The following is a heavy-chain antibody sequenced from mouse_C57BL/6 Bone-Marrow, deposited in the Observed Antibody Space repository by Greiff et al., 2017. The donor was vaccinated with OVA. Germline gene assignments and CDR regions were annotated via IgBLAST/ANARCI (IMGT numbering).Heavy chain of an antibody. Sequence: EVQLQQSGPELVKPGASVKISCKASGYTFTDYYMNWVKQSPGKSLEWIGDINPNNGGTSYNEKFKGKATLTVDKSSSTAYMELRSLTSEDSAVYYCARWYGGFADWGQGTLVTVSA. D-gene: IGHD2-14*01. CDR3: ARWYGGFAD. CDR1: GYTFTDYY. V-gene: IGHV1-26*01. CDR2: INPNNGGT. J-gene: IGHJ3*01.